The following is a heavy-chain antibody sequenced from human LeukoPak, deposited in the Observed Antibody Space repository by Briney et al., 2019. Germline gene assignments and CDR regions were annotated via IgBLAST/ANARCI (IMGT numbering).Heavy chain of an antibody. CDR1: GYTFTSYA. J-gene: IGHJ5*02. V-gene: IGHV1-2*02. Sequence: ASVKVSCKASGYTFTSYAMHWVRQAPGQGLEWMGWINPNSGGTNYAQKFQGRVTMTRDTSISTAYMELSRLRSDDTAVYYCARDLYCSGGSCYDWFDPWGQGTLVTVSS. CDR3: ARDLYCSGGSCYDWFDP. CDR2: INPNSGGT. D-gene: IGHD2-15*01.